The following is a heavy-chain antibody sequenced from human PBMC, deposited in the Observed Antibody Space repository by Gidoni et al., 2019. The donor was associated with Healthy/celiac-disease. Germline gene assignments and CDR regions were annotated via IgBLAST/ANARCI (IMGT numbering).Heavy chain of an antibody. J-gene: IGHJ6*02. CDR2: IKQDGSEK. CDR3: AREIVVVPAATVYYYYGMDV. V-gene: IGHV3-7*01. D-gene: IGHD2-2*01. Sequence: EVQLVESGGGLVQPGGSLRLSCAASGFTFSSYWMSWVRQTQGKGLEWFANIKQDGSEKYYVDSVKGRFTISRDNAKNSLYLQMNSLRAEDTAVYYCAREIVVVPAATVYYYYGMDVWGQGTTVTVSS. CDR1: GFTFSSYW.